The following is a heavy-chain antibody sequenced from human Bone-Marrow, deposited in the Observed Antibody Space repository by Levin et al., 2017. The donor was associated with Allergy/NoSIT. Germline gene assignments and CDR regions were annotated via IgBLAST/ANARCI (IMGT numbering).Heavy chain of an antibody. V-gene: IGHV3-66*02. CDR2: IYNDETT. CDR3: ASLSGSGNYHWFDP. D-gene: IGHD3-10*01. CDR1: GLTVDTNY. Sequence: QAGESLKISCTASGLTVDTNYMTWVRQAPGKGLEWVSVIYNDETTDYADSVKGRFTISRDNPKKTLYLQMNSLRTEDTAVYYCASLSGSGNYHWFDPWGQGTLVFVSS. J-gene: IGHJ5*02.